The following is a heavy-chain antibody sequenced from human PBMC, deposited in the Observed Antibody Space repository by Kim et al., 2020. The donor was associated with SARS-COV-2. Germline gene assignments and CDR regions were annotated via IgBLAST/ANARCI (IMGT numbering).Heavy chain of an antibody. Sequence: AQKFPGRVTMTRDTSISTAYMELSRLRSDDTAVYYCARSSTRIWQLVPDYWGQGTLVTVSS. D-gene: IGHD6-6*01. V-gene: IGHV1-2*02. CDR3: ARSSTRIWQLVPDY. J-gene: IGHJ4*02.